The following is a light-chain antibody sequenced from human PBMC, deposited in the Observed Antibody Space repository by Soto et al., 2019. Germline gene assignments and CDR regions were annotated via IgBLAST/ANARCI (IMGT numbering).Light chain of an antibody. CDR1: SRDVGAYNY. CDR3: SSHSNITPYV. CDR2: DVT. J-gene: IGLJ1*01. V-gene: IGLV2-14*01. Sequence: QSVLTQPASVSGSPGQSITISCTGTSRDVGAYNYVSWYQQHPGKAPKLMVYDVTNRPSGVSDRFSGSKSGNTASLTISGLQAEDEADYFCSSHSNITPYVSGTGTKVTVL.